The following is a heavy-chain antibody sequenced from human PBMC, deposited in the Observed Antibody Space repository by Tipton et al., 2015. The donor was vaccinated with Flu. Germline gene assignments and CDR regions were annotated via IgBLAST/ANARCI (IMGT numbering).Heavy chain of an antibody. D-gene: IGHD3-10*01. V-gene: IGHV4-34*01. J-gene: IGHJ6*03. CDR1: GGSFSGYY. CDR3: AGFTSDYYYYYMDV. Sequence: GLVKPSETLSLTCAVYGGSFSGYYWSWIRQPPGKGLEWIGEINHSGSTNYNPSLKSRVTISVDTSKNQFSLKLSSVTAADTAVYYCAGFTSDYYYYYMDVWGKGTTVTVSS. CDR2: INHSGST.